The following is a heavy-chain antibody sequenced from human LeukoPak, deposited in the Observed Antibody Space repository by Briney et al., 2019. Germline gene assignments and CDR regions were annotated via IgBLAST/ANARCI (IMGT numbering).Heavy chain of an antibody. D-gene: IGHD6-19*01. Sequence: SETLSLTCAVSGVAVTSGNYYWSWIRQPPGKGLEWIGHIYYTGSTSYNPSLMSRVTMSVGAPKNQLSLKVRSVTAADTAVYYCARGGLSNSGWSFDHWGQGILVPVSS. CDR3: ARGGLSNSGWSFDH. CDR2: IYYTGST. J-gene: IGHJ4*02. CDR1: GVAVTSGNYY. V-gene: IGHV4-61*01.